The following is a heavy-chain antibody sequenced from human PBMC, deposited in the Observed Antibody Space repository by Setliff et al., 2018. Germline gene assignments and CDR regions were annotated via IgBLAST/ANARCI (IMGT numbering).Heavy chain of an antibody. CDR2: IQTSGTT. CDR1: GGSISSGNYY. J-gene: IGHJ4*01. V-gene: IGHV4-61*09. D-gene: IGHD2-15*01. CDR3: VRPGGTTVVARHFDY. Sequence: PSETLSLTCTVSGGSISSGNYYWSWIRQPAGKGLEWIGHIQTSGTTNYNPSLKSPVTISVDTSKNQFSLELRSVTVADTATYYCVRPGGTTVVARHFDYWGSGILVTVSS.